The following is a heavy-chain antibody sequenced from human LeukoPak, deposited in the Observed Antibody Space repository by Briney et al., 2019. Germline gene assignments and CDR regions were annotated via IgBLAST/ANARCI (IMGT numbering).Heavy chain of an antibody. D-gene: IGHD3-22*01. CDR2: ISAYNGNT. Sequence: ASVKVSCKASGYTFTSYGISWVRQAPGQGLEWMGWISAYNGNTNYAQKLQGGVTMTTDTSTSTAYMELRSLRSDDTVVYYCARLKYYYDSSGYYYPDYWGQGTLVTVSS. CDR1: GYTFTSYG. J-gene: IGHJ4*02. CDR3: ARLKYYYDSSGYYYPDY. V-gene: IGHV1-18*01.